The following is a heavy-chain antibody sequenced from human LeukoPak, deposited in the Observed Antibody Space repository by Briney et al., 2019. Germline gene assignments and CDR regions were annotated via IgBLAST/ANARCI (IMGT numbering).Heavy chain of an antibody. CDR2: IYPGDSDT. D-gene: IGHD6-6*01. J-gene: IGHJ4*02. V-gene: IGHV5-51*01. CDR1: GYSFSTYW. CDR3: ARHGVTGSSSSPNDY. Sequence: GESLKISCQGSGYSFSTYWIAWVRPMPGKGLELMGIIYPGDSDTRYSPSFQGQVTISADKSISTAYPQWSSLKVSDSAMYYCARHGVTGSSSSPNDYWGQGTLVTVSS.